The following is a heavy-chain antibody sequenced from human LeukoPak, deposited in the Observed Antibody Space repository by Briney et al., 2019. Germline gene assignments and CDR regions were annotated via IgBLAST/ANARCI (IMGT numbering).Heavy chain of an antibody. V-gene: IGHV1-2*02. CDR3: ARDRGYDFWSGYYSY. D-gene: IGHD3-3*01. Sequence: ASVKVSCKASGYTFTGYYMHWARQAPGQGLEWMGWINPNSGGTNYAQKFQGRVTMTRDTSISTAYMELSRLRSDDTAVYYCARDRGYDFWSGYYSYWGQGTLDTVSS. J-gene: IGHJ4*02. CDR2: INPNSGGT. CDR1: GYTFTGYY.